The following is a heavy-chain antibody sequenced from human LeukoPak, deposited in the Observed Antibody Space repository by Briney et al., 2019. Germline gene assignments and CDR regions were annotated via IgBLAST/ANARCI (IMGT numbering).Heavy chain of an antibody. D-gene: IGHD6-19*01. Sequence: PSETLSLTCSVSGDSISIYYWSWIRQPPGKGLEWIGYIYNSGSTNYNPSLKSRVTISVDTSKNQFSLKLTSVTAADTAVYYCARDGYSSGWVSRYFDYWGQGTLVTVSS. CDR1: GDSISIYY. V-gene: IGHV4-59*01. CDR2: IYNSGST. CDR3: ARDGYSSGWVSRYFDY. J-gene: IGHJ4*02.